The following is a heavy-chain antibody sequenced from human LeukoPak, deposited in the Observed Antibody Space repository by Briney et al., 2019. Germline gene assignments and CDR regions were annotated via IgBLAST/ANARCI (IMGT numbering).Heavy chain of an antibody. CDR2: IIPTLGMV. Sequence: GASVKVSCKTSGGSFRSPAISWVRQAPGQGLEWIGRIIPTLGMVHHAQKFQGRVTMTRDTSTSTVYMELSSLRSEDTAVYYCASNIVVGHPVDYWGQGTLVTVSS. D-gene: IGHD3-22*01. J-gene: IGHJ4*02. CDR3: ASNIVVGHPVDY. CDR1: GGSFRSPA. V-gene: IGHV1-69*04.